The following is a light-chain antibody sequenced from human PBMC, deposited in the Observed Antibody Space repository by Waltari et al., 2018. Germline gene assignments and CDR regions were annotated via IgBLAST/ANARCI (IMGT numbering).Light chain of an antibody. V-gene: IGLV2-14*03. CDR2: DVR. J-gene: IGLJ1*01. Sequence: QSALPQPASAPGPPGQSITISCTGTRSDVGGSTYVSWYQQPPGKAPKFMIYDVRNRPSGVSNRFSGSKSGNTASLTISGLQAEDEADYYCSSYTSSYTYVFGTGTKVTVL. CDR3: SSYTSSYTYV. CDR1: RSDVGGSTY.